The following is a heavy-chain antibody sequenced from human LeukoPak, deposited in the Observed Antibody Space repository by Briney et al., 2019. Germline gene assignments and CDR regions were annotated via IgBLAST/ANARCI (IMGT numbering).Heavy chain of an antibody. CDR3: ARKKYYYDSSGLGWFDP. Sequence: GGSLRLSCAASGFTFSSYWMNWARQAPGKGLEWVASINHNGNVNYYVDSVKGRFTISRDNAKNSLYLQMNSPRAEDTAVYYCARKKYYYDSSGLGWFDPWGQGTLVTVSS. V-gene: IGHV3-7*03. CDR2: INHNGNVN. D-gene: IGHD3-22*01. CDR1: GFTFSSYW. J-gene: IGHJ5*02.